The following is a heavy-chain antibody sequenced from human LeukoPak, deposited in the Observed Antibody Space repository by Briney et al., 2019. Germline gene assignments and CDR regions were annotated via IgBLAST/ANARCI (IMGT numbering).Heavy chain of an antibody. D-gene: IGHD3-10*01. J-gene: IGHJ3*02. CDR2: ISYDGSNK. CDR1: RFTFSTYG. Sequence: GGSLRLSCAASRFTFSTYGMYWVRLAPGKGLEWVAVISYDGSNKYYADSVKGRFTISRDNSKNTLYLQMNSLRVEDTAVYYCAKDLSPLVWFVSGSDAFDIWGQGTMVTVSS. CDR3: AKDLSPLVWFVSGSDAFDI. V-gene: IGHV3-30*18.